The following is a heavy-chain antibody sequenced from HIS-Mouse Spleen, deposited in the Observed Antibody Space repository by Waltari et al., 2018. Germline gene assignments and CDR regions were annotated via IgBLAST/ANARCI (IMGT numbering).Heavy chain of an antibody. CDR1: GYTFTGYY. D-gene: IGHD7-27*01. V-gene: IGHV1-2*02. J-gene: IGHJ3*02. Sequence: QVQLVQSGAEVKKPGASVKVSCKASGYTFTGYYMPWVRQAPGQGLEWMGWSNPKSGGTNYAQKFQGRVTMTRDTSISTAYMELSRLRSDDTAVYYCARTGALDAFDIWGQGTMVTVSS. CDR2: SNPKSGGT. CDR3: ARTGALDAFDI.